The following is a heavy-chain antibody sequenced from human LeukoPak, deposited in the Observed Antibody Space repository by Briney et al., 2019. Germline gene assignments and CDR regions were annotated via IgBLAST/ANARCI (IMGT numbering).Heavy chain of an antibody. V-gene: IGHV4-59*01. Sequence: SETLSLTCTVSGGSLSSYYWSWIRQPPGKGLEWIGYIYYSGSTNYNPSLKSRVTISVDTSKNQFSLKLSSVTAADTAVYYCARDSMATFYWGQGTLVTVSS. CDR2: IYYSGST. J-gene: IGHJ4*02. CDR1: GGSLSSYY. CDR3: ARDSMATFY. D-gene: IGHD5-24*01.